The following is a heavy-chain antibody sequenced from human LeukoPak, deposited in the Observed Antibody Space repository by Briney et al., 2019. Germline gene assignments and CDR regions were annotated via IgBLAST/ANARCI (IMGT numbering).Heavy chain of an antibody. Sequence: SGGSLRLSCAASGFTFDDYGMSWVRQAPGKGLEWVSGISWNGGSTGYADSVKGRFTISRDNAKNSLYLQMNSLRAEDTALYYCARSDYYYDSSGYYRTGSAFDIWGQGTMVTVSS. CDR2: ISWNGGST. CDR1: GFTFDDYG. D-gene: IGHD3-22*01. CDR3: ARSDYYYDSSGYYRTGSAFDI. V-gene: IGHV3-20*04. J-gene: IGHJ3*02.